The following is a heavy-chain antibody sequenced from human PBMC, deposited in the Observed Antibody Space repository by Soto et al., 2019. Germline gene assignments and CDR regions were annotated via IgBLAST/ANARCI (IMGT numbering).Heavy chain of an antibody. CDR1: GGTFSSYT. CDR3: VRDWESTTQTWGFGDS. D-gene: IGHD3-10*01. J-gene: IGHJ4*02. CDR2: IIPIFGVT. V-gene: IGHV1-69*04. Sequence: QVQVVQSGAEVKKPGSSVKVSCKASGGTFSSYTITWVRQAPGQGLEWLGRIIPIFGVTNYAQKFQDKLTISADRPTTTAYMELSSLTSADTAVYYCVRDWESTTQTWGFGDSWGQGTLVTVSS.